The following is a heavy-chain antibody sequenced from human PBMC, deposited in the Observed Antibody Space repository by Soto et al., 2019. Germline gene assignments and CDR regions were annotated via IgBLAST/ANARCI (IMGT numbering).Heavy chain of an antibody. D-gene: IGHD3-3*01. Sequence: SETLSLTCAVYGGSFSGYYWGRIRQPPGKGLEWIGSIYYSGSTYYNPSLKSRVTISVDTSKNQFSLKLSSVTAADTAVYYCATWTYYDFWGGYLTPAGYFDYWGQGTLVTVSA. J-gene: IGHJ4*02. CDR3: ATWTYYDFWGGYLTPAGYFDY. V-gene: IGHV4-39*01. CDR2: IYYSGST. CDR1: GGSFSGYY.